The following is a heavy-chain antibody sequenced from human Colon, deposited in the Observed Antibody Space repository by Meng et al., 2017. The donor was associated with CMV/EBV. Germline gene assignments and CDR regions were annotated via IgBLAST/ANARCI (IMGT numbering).Heavy chain of an antibody. Sequence: CAAAGFTFRYSGMKWVRLAPGKGLGWVGRILTITEGGATDYVAPVKGRFTISRDDSRNTVYLQMNSLKAEDTGVYYCTSGNGKSDCDYWGQGTLVTVSS. CDR1: GFTFRYSG. V-gene: IGHV3-15*07. CDR3: TSGNGKSDCDY. CDR2: ILTITEGGAT. J-gene: IGHJ4*02.